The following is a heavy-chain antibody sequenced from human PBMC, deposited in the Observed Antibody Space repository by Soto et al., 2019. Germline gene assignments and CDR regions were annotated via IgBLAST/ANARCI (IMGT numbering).Heavy chain of an antibody. V-gene: IGHV3-11*01. D-gene: IGHD2-15*01. J-gene: IGHJ5*02. Sequence: GGSLRLSCAASGFTFSDYYMSWIRQAPGKGLEWVSYITSSGSTMYYADSVKGRFTISRDNARNSLSLQMNSLRAEDTAVYYCARPRDGLHWFDPWGQGTLATVSS. CDR2: ITSSGSTM. CDR1: GFTFSDYY. CDR3: ARPRDGLHWFDP.